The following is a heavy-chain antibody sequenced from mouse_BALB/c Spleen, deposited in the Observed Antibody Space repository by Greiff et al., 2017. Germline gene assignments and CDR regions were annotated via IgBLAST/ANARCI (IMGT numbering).Heavy chain of an antibody. CDR1: GFSLTGYG. Sequence: VQGVESGPGLVAPSQSLSITCTVSGFSLTGYGVNWVRQPPGKGLEWLGMIWGDGSTDYNSALKSRLSISKDNSKSQVFLKMNSLQTDDTARYYCARGAYYGYDWFAYWGQGTLVTVSA. V-gene: IGHV2-6-7*01. CDR2: IWGDGST. CDR3: ARGAYYGYDWFAY. J-gene: IGHJ3*01. D-gene: IGHD2-2*01.